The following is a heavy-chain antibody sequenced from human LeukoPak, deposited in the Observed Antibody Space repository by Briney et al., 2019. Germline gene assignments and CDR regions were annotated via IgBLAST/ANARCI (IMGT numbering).Heavy chain of an antibody. D-gene: IGHD4-17*01. Sequence: ASVKVSCKASGYTFTSYDINWVRQATGQGLEWMGWMNPNSGNTGYAQKFQGRVTMTRNTSISTAYMELSSLRSEDTAVYYCARSDTVTMYYYYYYMDVWGKWTTVTVSS. J-gene: IGHJ6*03. V-gene: IGHV1-8*01. CDR2: MNPNSGNT. CDR1: GYTFTSYD. CDR3: ARSDTVTMYYYYYYMDV.